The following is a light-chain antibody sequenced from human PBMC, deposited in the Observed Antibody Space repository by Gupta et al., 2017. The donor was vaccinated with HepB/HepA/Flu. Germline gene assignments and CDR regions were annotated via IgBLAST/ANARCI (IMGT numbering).Light chain of an antibody. CDR2: VNS. Sequence: AMTQSLLPLSVHPGEPASISRTSSQSLLHVDGNNYLDWYLQKPGQSPQLLIFVNSNRASGVPDRFSGSGSGTEFILKISSVEAGDVGVYFCMQGLYAPTFGQGTKVEIK. J-gene: IGKJ1*01. CDR1: QSLLHVDGNNY. V-gene: IGKV2-28*01. CDR3: MQGLYAPT.